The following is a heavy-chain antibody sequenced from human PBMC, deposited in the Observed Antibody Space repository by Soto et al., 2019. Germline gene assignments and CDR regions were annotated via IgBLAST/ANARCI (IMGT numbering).Heavy chain of an antibody. J-gene: IGHJ6*02. D-gene: IGHD6-13*01. CDR2: ISGSGGST. CDR3: AKGENTQQLVPLYYYYGMDV. Sequence: PGGSLRLSCAASGFTFSSYAMSWVRQAPGKGLEWVSAISGSGGSTYYADSVKGRFTISRDNSKNTLYLQMNSLRAEDTAVYYCAKGENTQQLVPLYYYYGMDVWGQGTTVTVSS. CDR1: GFTFSSYA. V-gene: IGHV3-23*01.